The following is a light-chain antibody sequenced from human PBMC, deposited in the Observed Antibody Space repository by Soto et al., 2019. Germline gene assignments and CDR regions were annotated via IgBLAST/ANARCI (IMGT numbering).Light chain of an antibody. V-gene: IGKV3-11*01. CDR2: DAS. CDR1: QSVSSY. Sequence: ILFTQSPSSLSLSPGERATLSCRASQSVSSYLAWYQQKPGQAPRILIYDASNRDTGIPARFSGSGSGTDFTLTISRLEPEDFEVYYCQQRSNWPITFGQGTRLDIK. J-gene: IGKJ5*01. CDR3: QQRSNWPIT.